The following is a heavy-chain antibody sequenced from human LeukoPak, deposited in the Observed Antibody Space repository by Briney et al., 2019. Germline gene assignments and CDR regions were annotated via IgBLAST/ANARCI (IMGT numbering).Heavy chain of an antibody. CDR2: IYHSENT. D-gene: IGHD6-19*01. CDR3: ARGWYSSGWYGYMDV. Sequence: SETLSLTRTVSGYSISSGYYWGWIRQPPGKGLEWIGIIYHSENTYYNPSLKSRVTISVDTSKNQFSLKLSSVTAADTTVYYCARGWYSSGWYGYMDVWGKGTTVTVSS. V-gene: IGHV4-38-2*02. J-gene: IGHJ6*03. CDR1: GYSISSGYY.